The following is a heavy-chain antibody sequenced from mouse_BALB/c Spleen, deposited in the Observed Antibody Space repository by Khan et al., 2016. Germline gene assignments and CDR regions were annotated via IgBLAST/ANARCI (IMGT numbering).Heavy chain of an antibody. V-gene: IGHV1-7*01. CDR1: GCTFTRYW. D-gene: IGHD2-3*01. J-gene: IGHJ3*01. CDR2: INPNSDYT. Sequence: QVQLQQSGAELAKPGASVKMSCKASGCTFTRYWMNWLKQRPGQGLEWIGYINPNSDYTENNQKFKDKATLTADKSSNTAYMQLNSLTSEDSAVYYCATGGYSWFDYWGQGTLVTVSA. CDR3: ATGGYSWFDY.